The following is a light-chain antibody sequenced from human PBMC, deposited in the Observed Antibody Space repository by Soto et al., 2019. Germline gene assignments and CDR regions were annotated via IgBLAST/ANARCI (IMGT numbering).Light chain of an antibody. Sequence: EIVLTQSPGTLSLSPGERATLSCRASQSVGGTSLAWYQQKPGQAPRLLIYDASNRATGIPARFSGSGSGTDFTLTISSLEPEDFAVYYCQQRSNWPPFTFGPGTKVDIK. CDR3: QQRSNWPPFT. J-gene: IGKJ3*01. V-gene: IGKV3-11*01. CDR2: DAS. CDR1: QSVGGTS.